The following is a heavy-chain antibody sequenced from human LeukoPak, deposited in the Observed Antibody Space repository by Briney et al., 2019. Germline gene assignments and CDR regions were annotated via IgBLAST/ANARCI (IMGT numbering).Heavy chain of an antibody. D-gene: IGHD5-18*01. CDR1: GGSISTYY. CDR2: IDYRGST. Sequence: SETQSLTCTVSGGSISTYYWSWIRQPPGKGLEWIAYIDYRGSTTYNPSLRSRVTISVDTSRNQFSLKLSSVTAADTAVYYCARSRSGYSYDHAAFEIWGQGTMVTVSS. V-gene: IGHV4-59*01. J-gene: IGHJ3*02. CDR3: ARSRSGYSYDHAAFEI.